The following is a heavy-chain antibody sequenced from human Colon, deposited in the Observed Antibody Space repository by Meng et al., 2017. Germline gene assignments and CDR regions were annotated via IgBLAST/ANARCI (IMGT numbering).Heavy chain of an antibody. J-gene: IGHJ4*02. CDR3: ARGAEDFDY. Sequence: VQCGPVWKKYGAWMQVRRNFTGDSFTPYHHPWVRQAPGQGVDLLSGSTPHTGTTKHRQIFQGTIKITADKTTNIVYMDLNSLRSDYTAVYFCARGAEDFDYWGQGTLVTVSS. D-gene: IGHD1-14*01. V-gene: IGHV1-69*06. CDR1: GDSFTPYH. CDR2: STPHTGTT.